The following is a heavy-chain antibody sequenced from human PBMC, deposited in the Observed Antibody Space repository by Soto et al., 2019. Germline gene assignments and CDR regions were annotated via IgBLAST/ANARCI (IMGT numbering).Heavy chain of an antibody. J-gene: IGHJ4*02. V-gene: IGHV3-33*01. Sequence: VGSLRLSCAASGFTFSSYGMHWVRQAPGKGLEWVAVIWYGGSNKYYADSVKGRFTISRDNSKNTLYLQMNSLRAEDTAVYYCARTNSGLFDYWGQGTLVTVSS. CDR3: ARTNSGLFDY. CDR1: GFTFSSYG. CDR2: IWYGGSNK. D-gene: IGHD6-13*01.